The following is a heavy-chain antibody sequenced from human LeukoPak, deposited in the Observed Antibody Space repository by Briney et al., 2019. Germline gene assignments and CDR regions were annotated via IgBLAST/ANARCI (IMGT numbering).Heavy chain of an antibody. CDR2: IDTSSSTR. CDR1: GFTFNIYS. J-gene: IGHJ4*02. D-gene: IGHD4-17*01. V-gene: IGHV3-48*01. CDR3: ATVFQPNAYGDYPKFDY. Sequence: PGGSLRLFCAASGFTFNIYSMNWVGQSPGKGLEWVSYIDTSSSTRYYADSVLGRFAISRDSAKNSLYLQMNSLRAEDTAVYYCATVFQPNAYGDYPKFDYWGQGTLVTVSS.